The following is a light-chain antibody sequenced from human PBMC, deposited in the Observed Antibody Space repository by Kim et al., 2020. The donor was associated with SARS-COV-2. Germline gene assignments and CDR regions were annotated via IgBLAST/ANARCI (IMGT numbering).Light chain of an antibody. J-gene: IGKJ4*01. CDR3: QQYDSYSSIT. Sequence: DIQLTQSPSTLSASIGDTVTITCRASQHINMWLAWYQQKPGKAPNLLMYKASTLERGVPSRFSGSGYGTEFSLIISSLQPDDFATYYCQQYDSYSSITFGGGTKVDIK. V-gene: IGKV1-5*03. CDR1: QHINMW. CDR2: KAS.